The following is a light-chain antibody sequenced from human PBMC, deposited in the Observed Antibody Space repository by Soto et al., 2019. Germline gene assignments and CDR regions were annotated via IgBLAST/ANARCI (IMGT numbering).Light chain of an antibody. V-gene: IGKV1-9*01. J-gene: IGKJ3*01. CDR1: QGISSY. Sequence: SQLIQTPSSLSASVGDKVTITCRASQGISSYLAWYQQKPGKAPKLLIYAASTLQSGVPSRFSGSGSGTDFTLTISSLQPEDFAIYYCQQSGETFAPGTKVDI. CDR2: AAS. CDR3: QQSGET.